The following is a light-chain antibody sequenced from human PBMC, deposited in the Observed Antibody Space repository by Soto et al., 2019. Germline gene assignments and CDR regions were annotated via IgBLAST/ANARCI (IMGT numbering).Light chain of an antibody. Sequence: DIVMTQYPLSLPVTPGEPASISCRSSQSLLHSNGYNYLDWYLQKPGQSPQLLIYLGSNRASGVPDRFSGSGSGTDFTLKISRVEAEDVGVYYCMQALQFTFGPGTKVDIK. CDR1: QSLLHSNGYNY. CDR2: LGS. CDR3: MQALQFT. V-gene: IGKV2-28*01. J-gene: IGKJ3*01.